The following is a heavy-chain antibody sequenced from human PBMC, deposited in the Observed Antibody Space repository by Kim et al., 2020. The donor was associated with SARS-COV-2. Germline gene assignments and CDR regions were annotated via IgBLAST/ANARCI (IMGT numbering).Heavy chain of an antibody. J-gene: IGHJ4*02. CDR1: GFTFSSYA. CDR3: ARGLGDYGDQLFDY. V-gene: IGHV3-30*04. Sequence: GGSLRLSCAASGFTFSSYAMHWVRQAPGKGLEWVAVISYDGSNKYYVDSVKGRFTISRDNSKNTLYLQMNSLRAEDTAVYYCARGLGDYGDQLFDYWGQGTLVTVSS. CDR2: ISYDGSNK. D-gene: IGHD4-17*01.